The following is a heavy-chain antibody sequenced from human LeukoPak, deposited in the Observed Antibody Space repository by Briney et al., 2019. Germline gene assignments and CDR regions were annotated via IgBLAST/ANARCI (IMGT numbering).Heavy chain of an antibody. CDR1: GGSISSSSYY. CDR2: ISYSGST. D-gene: IGHD3-22*01. Sequence: SETLSLTCTVSGGSISSSSYYWGWIRQPPGKGLEWIGSISYSGSTYYNPSLKSRVTISEDTSKNQFSLKLSSVTAADTAVYYCARATVDSSGYYYVFHFDYWGQGTLVTVSS. J-gene: IGHJ4*02. V-gene: IGHV4-39*01. CDR3: ARATVDSSGYYYVFHFDY.